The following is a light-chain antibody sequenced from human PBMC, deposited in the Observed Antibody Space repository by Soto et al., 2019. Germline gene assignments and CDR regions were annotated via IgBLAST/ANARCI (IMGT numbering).Light chain of an antibody. Sequence: EIVLTQSPGTLSLSPGERATLSCRASQSVSSSYLAWYQQKPGQAPRPLIYGASSRATGIPDRFSGRGSGTDFTLTISRLEPEDFAVYYCLQDGSSPYTFGQGTKLEIK. CDR3: LQDGSSPYT. V-gene: IGKV3-20*01. J-gene: IGKJ2*01. CDR1: QSVSSSY. CDR2: GAS.